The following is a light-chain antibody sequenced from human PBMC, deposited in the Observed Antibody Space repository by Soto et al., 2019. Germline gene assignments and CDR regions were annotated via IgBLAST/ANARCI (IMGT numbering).Light chain of an antibody. CDR1: SSDVGGYGY. Sequence: QSALTQPRSVSGSPGQSVTISCTGTSSDVGGYGYVSWYQQYPGKAPKLMIYDVTKRPSGVPDRFSGSKSGNTASLTISGLQAEDEADYYCCSYAGSYTLTLGGGTKVTVL. J-gene: IGLJ2*01. CDR2: DVT. CDR3: CSYAGSYTLT. V-gene: IGLV2-11*01.